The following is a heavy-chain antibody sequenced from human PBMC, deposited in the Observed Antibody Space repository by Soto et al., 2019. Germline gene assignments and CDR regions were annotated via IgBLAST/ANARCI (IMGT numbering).Heavy chain of an antibody. CDR2: IWYDGSNK. CDR3: AREWGGVSSGSYSVYFDL. J-gene: IGHJ2*01. CDR1: GFTFSSYG. V-gene: IGHV3-33*01. D-gene: IGHD1-26*01. Sequence: QVQLVESGGGVVQPGRSLRLSCAASGFTFSSYGMHWVRQAPGKGLEWVAVIWYDGSNKYYADYVKGRFTISRDNSKNTLYLQMNSLRAEDTAVYYCAREWGGVSSGSYSVYFDLWGRGTLVTVSS.